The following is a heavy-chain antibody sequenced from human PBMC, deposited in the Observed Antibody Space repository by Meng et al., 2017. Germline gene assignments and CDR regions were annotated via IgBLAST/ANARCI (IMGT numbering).Heavy chain of an antibody. Sequence: KVSCKGSGYSFTSYWIGWVRQMPGKGLEWTGIIYPGDSDTRYSPSFQGQVTISADKSISTAYLQWSSLKASDTAMYYCARQGDHYYDSSGYSLLGVWFDPWGQGTLVTVSS. CDR3: ARQGDHYYDSSGYSLLGVWFDP. J-gene: IGHJ5*02. V-gene: IGHV5-51*01. CDR2: IYPGDSDT. D-gene: IGHD3-22*01. CDR1: GYSFTSYW.